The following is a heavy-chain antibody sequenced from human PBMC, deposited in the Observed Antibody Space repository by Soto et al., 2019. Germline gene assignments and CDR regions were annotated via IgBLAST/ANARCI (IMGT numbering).Heavy chain of an antibody. V-gene: IGHV3-21*01. CDR3: ASTTVVAATFDF. CDR1: GFAFRSYN. D-gene: IGHD2-15*01. Sequence: EVQLVESGGGLVKPGGSLTLSCGASGFAFRSYNMNWVRQAPGKGLEWVASISSGSSNIYYADPVKGRFTISRDNAKNSLYLQMDSLRAEDSAVYYCASTTVVAATFDFWGQGTLVTVSS. J-gene: IGHJ4*02. CDR2: ISSGSSNI.